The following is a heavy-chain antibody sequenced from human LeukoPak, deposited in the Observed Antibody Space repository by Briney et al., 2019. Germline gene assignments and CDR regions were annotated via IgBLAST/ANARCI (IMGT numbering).Heavy chain of an antibody. CDR1: GGSIRGYY. CDR2: IYYSGIT. Sequence: SETLSLTCTVSGGSIRGYYWSWIRQPPGKGLEYIGYIYYSGITNYNPSLESRVTISVDTSKNQFSLRLNSVTAADTAMYYCARGFDSSSGWYPAFDIWGHGTMGTVSS. D-gene: IGHD6-19*01. CDR3: ARGFDSSSGWYPAFDI. J-gene: IGHJ3*02. V-gene: IGHV4-59*01.